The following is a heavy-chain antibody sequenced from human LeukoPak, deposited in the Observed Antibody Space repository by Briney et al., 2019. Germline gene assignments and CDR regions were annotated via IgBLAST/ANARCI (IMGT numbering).Heavy chain of an antibody. CDR2: ISGSGGST. CDR1: GFTFSSYA. Sequence: GGSLRLSCAASGFTFSSYATSWVRQAPGKGLEWVSAISGSGGSTYYADSVKGRFTISRDNSKNTLYLQMNSLRAEDTAVYYCAKDWGIFGVVTTYFDYWGQGTLVTVSS. J-gene: IGHJ4*02. V-gene: IGHV3-23*01. D-gene: IGHD3-3*01. CDR3: AKDWGIFGVVTTYFDY.